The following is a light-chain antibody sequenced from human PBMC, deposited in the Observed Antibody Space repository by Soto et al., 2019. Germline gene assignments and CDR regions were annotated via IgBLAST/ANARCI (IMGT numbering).Light chain of an antibody. Sequence: EIVMTQSPATLSVSPGERATLSCRASQSVSSYLAWFQQKPGQAPRLLIYDASTRATGIPVRFSGSGSGTEFTLTISSLQSEDFGVYYCQQNKDWPGTFGQGTKVEI. CDR1: QSVSSY. CDR2: DAS. CDR3: QQNKDWPGT. J-gene: IGKJ1*01. V-gene: IGKV3-15*01.